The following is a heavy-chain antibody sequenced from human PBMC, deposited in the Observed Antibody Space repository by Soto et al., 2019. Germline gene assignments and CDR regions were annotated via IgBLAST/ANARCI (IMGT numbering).Heavy chain of an antibody. Sequence: VGSLRLSCAASGFTFSSYSMNWVRQAPGKGLEWVSSISSSSCIYYADSVKGRFTISRDNAKNSLYLQMNSLRAEDTAVYYCARDKSGGYLDYWGQGTLVTVSS. J-gene: IGHJ4*02. D-gene: IGHD2-15*01. CDR1: GFTFSSYS. V-gene: IGHV3-21*01. CDR3: ARDKSGGYLDY. CDR2: ISSSSCI.